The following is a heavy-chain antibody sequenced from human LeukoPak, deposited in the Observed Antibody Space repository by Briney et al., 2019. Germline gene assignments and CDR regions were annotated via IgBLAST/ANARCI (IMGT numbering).Heavy chain of an antibody. J-gene: IGHJ6*02. CDR2: IKQDGSEK. V-gene: IGHV3-7*01. Sequence: PGGSLRLSCAASGFTFSSYWMSWVRQAPGKGLEWVANIKQDGSEKYYVDSVKGRFTISRDNAKNSLYLQMNSLRAEDTAVYYCARDYADPIGNEYGMDVWGQGTTVTVSS. CDR1: GFTFSSYW. CDR3: ARDYADPIGNEYGMDV. D-gene: IGHD1-1*01.